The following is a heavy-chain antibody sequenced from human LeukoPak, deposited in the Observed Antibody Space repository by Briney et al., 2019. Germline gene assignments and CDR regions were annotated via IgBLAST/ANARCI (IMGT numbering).Heavy chain of an antibody. Sequence: ASVKVSRKASGYTFTGYYMHWVRQAPGQGLEWMGWINPNSGGTNYAQKFQGRVTMTRDTSISTAYMELISLKSDDTAVYYCARANLSYDSTGYYPDAFDIWGQGTMVTVSS. CDR1: GYTFTGYY. CDR2: INPNSGGT. J-gene: IGHJ3*02. D-gene: IGHD3-22*01. CDR3: ARANLSYDSTGYYPDAFDI. V-gene: IGHV1-2*02.